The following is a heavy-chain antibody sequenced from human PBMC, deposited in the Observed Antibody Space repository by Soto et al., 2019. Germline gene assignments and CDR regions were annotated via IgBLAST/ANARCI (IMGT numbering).Heavy chain of an antibody. CDR3: TRGQTYYDFWSGYSMDV. Sequence: GGSLRLSCTASGFTFGDYAMSWFRQAPGKELEWVGFIRSKAYGGTTEYAASVKGRFTISRDDSKSIAYLQMNSLKTEDTAVYYCTRGQTYYDFWSGYSMDVWGKGTTVTVSS. V-gene: IGHV3-49*03. D-gene: IGHD3-3*01. CDR1: GFTFGDYA. J-gene: IGHJ6*04. CDR2: IRSKAYGGTT.